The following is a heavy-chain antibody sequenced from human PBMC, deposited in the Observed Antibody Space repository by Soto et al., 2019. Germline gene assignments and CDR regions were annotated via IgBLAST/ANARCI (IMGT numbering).Heavy chain of an antibody. CDR1: GGSISSGGYY. V-gene: IGHV4-31*03. J-gene: IGHJ4*02. D-gene: IGHD6-13*01. Sequence: SETLSLTCTVSGGSISSGGYYWSWIRQHPGKGLEWIGYIYYSGSTYYNPSLKSRVTISVDTSKNQFSLKLSSVTAADTAVYYCASSERYSSSWYSGITFDYWGQGTLVTVSS. CDR2: IYYSGST. CDR3: ASSERYSSSWYSGITFDY.